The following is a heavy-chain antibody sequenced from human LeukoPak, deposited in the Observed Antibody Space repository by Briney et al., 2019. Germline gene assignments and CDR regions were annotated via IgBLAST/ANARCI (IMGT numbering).Heavy chain of an antibody. CDR1: GGSISSSSYY. Sequence: PSETLSLTCTVSGGSISSSSYYWSWIRQPAGKGLEWIGRIYTSGSTNYNPSLKSRVTISVDTSKNQFSLKLSSVTAADTAVYYCARAIITMVRGVSAPNWFDPWGQGTLVTVS. D-gene: IGHD3-10*01. V-gene: IGHV4-61*02. CDR2: IYTSGST. J-gene: IGHJ5*02. CDR3: ARAIITMVRGVSAPNWFDP.